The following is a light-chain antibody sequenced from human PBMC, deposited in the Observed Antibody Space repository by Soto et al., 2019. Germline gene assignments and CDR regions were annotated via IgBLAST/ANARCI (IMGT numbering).Light chain of an antibody. CDR3: QQSYSTLTWT. CDR1: QSVSSSY. V-gene: IGKV1-39*01. J-gene: IGKJ1*01. CDR2: AAS. Sequence: TQSPGTLSLSPGERATLSCRASQSVSSSYLAWYQQKPGKAPKLLIYAASSLQSGVPSRFSGSGSGTDFTLTISSLQPEDFATYYCQQSYSTLTWTFGQGTKVEIK.